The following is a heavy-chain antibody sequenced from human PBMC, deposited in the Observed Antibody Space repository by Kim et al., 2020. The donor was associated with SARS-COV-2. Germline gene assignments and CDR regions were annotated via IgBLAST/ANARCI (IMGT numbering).Heavy chain of an antibody. CDR2: IYPGDGDS. Sequence: GESLKISCKGSGYSFTSYWIAWVRQMPGKGLEWMGIIYPGDGDSRYSPSFQGQVTFSADKSISTANLQWSSLKASDTATYYCARRNYGSGSGDAFDIWGQGTMVTVSS. V-gene: IGHV5-51*01. CDR1: GYSFTSYW. CDR3: ARRNYGSGSGDAFDI. D-gene: IGHD3-10*01. J-gene: IGHJ3*02.